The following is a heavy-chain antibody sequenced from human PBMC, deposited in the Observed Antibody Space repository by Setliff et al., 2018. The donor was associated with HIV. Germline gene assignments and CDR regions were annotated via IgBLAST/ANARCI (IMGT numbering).Heavy chain of an antibody. CDR1: GGSTSSGNYS. CDR2: IYTSGST. Sequence: SETLSLPCNVSGGSTSSGNYSGSWIRLPAGKRLEWVGHIYTSGSTYYNPSLKSRVTISLDPSKNQFSLNLCSVTAADTAVYYCARENGRKKYYYNYGLDVWGQGTTVTVSS. V-gene: IGHV4-61*09. J-gene: IGHJ6*02. CDR3: ARENGRKKYYYNYGLDV.